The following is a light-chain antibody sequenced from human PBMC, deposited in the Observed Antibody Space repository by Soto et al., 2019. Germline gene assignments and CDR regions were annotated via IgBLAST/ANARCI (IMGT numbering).Light chain of an antibody. V-gene: IGKV3-20*01. CDR2: SAS. CDR1: QSVNSNY. J-gene: IGKJ2*01. CDR3: QQYVTSSYT. Sequence: EIVLTQSPGTLSLSPGERATLSCRASQSVNSNYLAWYQQRPGQAPRLLIYSASSRATGVSDRFSGGGSGTDFTLTISRLEPEDFALYYCQQYVTSSYTFGQGTKLEIK.